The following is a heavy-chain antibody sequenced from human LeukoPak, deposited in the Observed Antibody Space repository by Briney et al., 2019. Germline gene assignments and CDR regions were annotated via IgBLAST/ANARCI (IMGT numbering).Heavy chain of an antibody. Sequence: GGSLRLSCAASGFTFSSYAMSWVRQAPGKGLEWVSAISGSGGSTYYADSVKGRFTISRDNSKNTLYLQMNSLRAEDTAVYYCAKDLLPYDFWSGYPHDYCGMDVWGQGTTVTVSS. CDR1: GFTFSSYA. CDR3: AKDLLPYDFWSGYPHDYCGMDV. V-gene: IGHV3-23*01. D-gene: IGHD3-3*01. CDR2: ISGSGGST. J-gene: IGHJ6*02.